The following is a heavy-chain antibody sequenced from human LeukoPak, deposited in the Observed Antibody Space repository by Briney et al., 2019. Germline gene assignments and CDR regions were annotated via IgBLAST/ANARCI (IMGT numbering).Heavy chain of an antibody. CDR2: ISGSGGST. D-gene: IGHD2-21*02. J-gene: IGHJ3*02. CDR3: AKDLAYCGGDCYPNAFDI. V-gene: IGHV3-23*01. CDR1: GFTFSRYT. Sequence: PGGSLRLSCAASGFTFSRYTMNWVRQAPGKGLEWVSAISGSGGSTYYADSVKGRFTISRDNSKNTLYLQMNSLRAEDTAVYYCAKDLAYCGGDCYPNAFDIWGQGTMVTVSS.